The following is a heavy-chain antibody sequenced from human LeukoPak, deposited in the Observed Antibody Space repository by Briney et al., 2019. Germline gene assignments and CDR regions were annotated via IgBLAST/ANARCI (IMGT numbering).Heavy chain of an antibody. CDR3: ATASPTVADDAFDI. CDR1: GFTFSSYA. D-gene: IGHD6-19*01. CDR2: ISGSGGST. Sequence: GGSLRLSCAASGFTFSSYAMNWVRQAPGKGLEWISGISGSGGSTYHADSVKGRLTISRDNSKNTVYLQMNSLRAEDTAVYYCATASPTVADDAFDIWGQGTMVTVSS. J-gene: IGHJ3*02. V-gene: IGHV3-23*01.